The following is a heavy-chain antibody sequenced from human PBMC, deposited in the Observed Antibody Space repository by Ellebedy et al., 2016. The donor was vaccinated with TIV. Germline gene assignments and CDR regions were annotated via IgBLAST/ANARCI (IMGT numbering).Heavy chain of an antibody. CDR3: ARGIPPKYYYGSGSRAAHYGMDV. CDR1: GGSFSGYY. D-gene: IGHD3-10*01. V-gene: IGHV4-34*01. CDR2: INHSGST. J-gene: IGHJ6*02. Sequence: SETLSLTXAVYGGSFSGYYWSWIRQPPGKGLEWIGEINHSGSTNYNPSLKSRVTISVDTSKNQFSLKLSSVTAADTAVYYCARGIPPKYYYGSGSRAAHYGMDVWGQGTTVTVSS.